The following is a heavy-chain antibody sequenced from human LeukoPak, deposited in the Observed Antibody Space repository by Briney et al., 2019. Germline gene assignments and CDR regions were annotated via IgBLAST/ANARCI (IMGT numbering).Heavy chain of an antibody. D-gene: IGHD1-26*01. Sequence: SETLSLTCTVSGGSISSSSYYWGWIRQPPGKGLEWIGSIYYSGSTYYNPSLKSRVTISVDTSKNQFSLKLSSVTAADTAVYYCAREWDSNAFDIWGQGTMVTVSS. CDR1: GGSISSSSYY. J-gene: IGHJ3*02. CDR2: IYYSGST. CDR3: AREWDSNAFDI. V-gene: IGHV4-39*07.